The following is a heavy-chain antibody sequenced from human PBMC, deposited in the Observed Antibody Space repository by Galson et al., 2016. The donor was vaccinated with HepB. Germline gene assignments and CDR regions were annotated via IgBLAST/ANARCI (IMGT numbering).Heavy chain of an antibody. J-gene: IGHJ5*02. CDR3: ASSPSGSYIRWLDP. V-gene: IGHV4-61*10. D-gene: IGHD1-26*01. CDR1: GGSVNIGTYY. Sequence: SETLSLTCTVSGGSVNIGTYYWHWIRQPAGKGLEWIGRMYTSGSTNYNPSLKSRVTISGDTSKKQFSLKLSSVIAADTAVYYCASSPSGSYIRWLDPWGQGTLVTVSS. CDR2: MYTSGST.